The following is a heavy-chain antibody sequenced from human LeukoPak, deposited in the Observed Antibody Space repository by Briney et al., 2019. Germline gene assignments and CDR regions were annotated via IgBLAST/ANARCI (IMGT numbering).Heavy chain of an antibody. V-gene: IGHV3-23*01. D-gene: IGHD1-1*01. CDR2: ITSDDGRT. J-gene: IGHJ4*02. Sequence: GGSLRLSCAASGFTFRNYDMSWVRQAPGKGLEWVSGITSDDGRTYYANSVKGRFTISRDNSKNTLYLQMNSLRAEDTAVYYCAREGGGPLEPFDYWGQGTLVTVSS. CDR3: AREGGGPLEPFDY. CDR1: GFTFRNYD.